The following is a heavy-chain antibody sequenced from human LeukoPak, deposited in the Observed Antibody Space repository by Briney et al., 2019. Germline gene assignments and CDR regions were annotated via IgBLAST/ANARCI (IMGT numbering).Heavy chain of an antibody. CDR2: ISPNGVIT. V-gene: IGHV3-23*01. CDR1: GFTFSSHG. D-gene: IGHD3-16*02. Sequence: GGSLRLSCAASGFTFSSHGMNWVRQAPGKGLEWVSGISPNGVITYYADSVKGRFTISRDNSKGTVYLQMNSLRPEDTAVYYCAKVGDDYVWGSYRYNYYYYYMDVWGKGTTVTISS. J-gene: IGHJ6*03. CDR3: AKVGDDYVWGSYRYNYYYYYMDV.